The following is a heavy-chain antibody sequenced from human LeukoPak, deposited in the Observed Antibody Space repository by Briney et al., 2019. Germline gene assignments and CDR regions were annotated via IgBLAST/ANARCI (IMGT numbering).Heavy chain of an antibody. J-gene: IGHJ5*02. CDR2: ISGSGDYS. D-gene: IGHD4-17*01. V-gene: IGHV3-23*01. CDR3: AKDFSAGGNYGYGRFDP. CDR1: GFTFSNYV. Sequence: PGGSLRLSCAASGFTFSNYVMTWVRQAPGKGLEWVSAISGSGDYSKSADSVKGRFTISRDNSENTLYLQMNSLRAEDTGVYYCAKDFSAGGNYGYGRFDPWGQGTLVTVSS.